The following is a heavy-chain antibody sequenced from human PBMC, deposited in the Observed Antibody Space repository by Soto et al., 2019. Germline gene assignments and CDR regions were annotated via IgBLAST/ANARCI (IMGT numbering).Heavy chain of an antibody. Sequence: ASVKVSCXASGYTFTSYGISWVRQAPGQGLEWMGWISAYNGNTNYAQKLQGRVTMTTDTSTSTAYMELRSLRSDDTAVYYCARDPLSYDILTGYSTRYYYGMDVWGQGTTVTVSS. V-gene: IGHV1-18*01. CDR1: GYTFTSYG. D-gene: IGHD3-9*01. CDR2: ISAYNGNT. CDR3: ARDPLSYDILTGYSTRYYYGMDV. J-gene: IGHJ6*02.